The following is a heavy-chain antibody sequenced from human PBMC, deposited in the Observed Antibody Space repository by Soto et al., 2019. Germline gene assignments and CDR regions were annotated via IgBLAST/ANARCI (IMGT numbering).Heavy chain of an antibody. CDR3: SLSDRYYGTDV. J-gene: IGHJ6*02. CDR2: ISTSGGST. CDR1: GFTFSSYA. Sequence: EVQLLESGGGLVQPGGSLRLSCTASGFTFSSYAMSWVRQAPGKGLEWVSSISTSGGSTYYADSVKGRFTISRDNSNNTLYLQMNSLRADDTAVYYCSLSDRYYGTDVWGLGTTVTVSS. V-gene: IGHV3-23*01.